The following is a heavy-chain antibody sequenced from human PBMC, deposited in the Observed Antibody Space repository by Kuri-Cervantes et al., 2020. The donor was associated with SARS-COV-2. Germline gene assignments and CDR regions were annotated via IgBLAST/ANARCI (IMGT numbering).Heavy chain of an antibody. Sequence: SETLSLTCTVSGGSISSGDYYWSWIRQPPGKGLEWIGYIYYSGSTYYNPSLKSRVTISVDTSKNQFSLKLSSVTAADTAVYYCARVVDYYDSSGYYYAHFDYWGQGTLVTVSS. CDR3: ARVVDYYDSSGYYYAHFDY. CDR2: IYYSGST. D-gene: IGHD3-22*01. J-gene: IGHJ4*02. CDR1: GGSISSGDYY. V-gene: IGHV4-30-4*02.